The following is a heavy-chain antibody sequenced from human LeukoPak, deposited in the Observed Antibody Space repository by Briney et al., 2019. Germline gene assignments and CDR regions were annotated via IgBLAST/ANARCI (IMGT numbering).Heavy chain of an antibody. CDR1: GGSISSSSYY. J-gene: IGHJ2*01. CDR2: IYYSGST. V-gene: IGHV4-39*01. CDR3: ARLTTYYYGSGSYGPFYWYFDL. Sequence: VKPSETLSLTCTVSGGSISSSSYYWGWIRQPPGKGLEWIGSIYYSGSTYYNPSLKSRVTISVDTSKNQFSLKLGSVTAADTAVYYCARLTTYYYGSGSYGPFYWYFDLWGRGTLVTVSS. D-gene: IGHD3-10*01.